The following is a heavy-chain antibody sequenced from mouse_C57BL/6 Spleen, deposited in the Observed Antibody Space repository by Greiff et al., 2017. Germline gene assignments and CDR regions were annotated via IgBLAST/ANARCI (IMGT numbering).Heavy chain of an antibody. CDR3: TTYGNWNYFDY. J-gene: IGHJ2*01. Sequence: EVKLVESGGGLVKPGGSLKLSCAASGFTFSDYGMHWVRQAPEKGLEWVAYISSGSSTIYYADTVKGRFTISRDHARNTLYLQMSSLKSEDTAMYYCTTYGNWNYFDYWGQGTTLTVSS. CDR1: GFTFSDYG. V-gene: IGHV5-17*03. CDR2: ISSGSSTI. D-gene: IGHD2-1*01.